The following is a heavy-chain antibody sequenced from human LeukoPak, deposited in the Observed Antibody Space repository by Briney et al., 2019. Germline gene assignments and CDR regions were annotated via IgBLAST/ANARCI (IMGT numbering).Heavy chain of an antibody. CDR1: GFTFSSYG. V-gene: IGHV3-30*02. CDR3: AKARPDYDFWSGSAFDI. Sequence: GGSLRLSCAASGFTFSSYGMHWVRQAPGKGLEWVAFIRYDGSNKYYADSVKGRFTISRDNSKNTLYLQMNSLRAEDTAVYYCAKARPDYDFWSGSAFDIWGQGTMVTVSS. J-gene: IGHJ3*02. D-gene: IGHD3-3*01. CDR2: IRYDGSNK.